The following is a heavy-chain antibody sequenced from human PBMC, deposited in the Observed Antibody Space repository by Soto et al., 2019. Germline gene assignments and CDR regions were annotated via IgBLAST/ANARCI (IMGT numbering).Heavy chain of an antibody. D-gene: IGHD3-3*01. CDR2: ISSNSSTI. CDR3: ARDPHYDFWSGYYPGFDY. CDR1: GFTFSSYS. J-gene: IGHJ4*02. Sequence: VGSLRLSCAASGFTFSSYSMNWVRQAPGKGLEWVSYISSNSSTIYYADSVKGQFTISRDNAKNSLYLQMNSLRDEDTAVYYCARDPHYDFWSGYYPGFDYWGQGTLVTVSS. V-gene: IGHV3-48*02.